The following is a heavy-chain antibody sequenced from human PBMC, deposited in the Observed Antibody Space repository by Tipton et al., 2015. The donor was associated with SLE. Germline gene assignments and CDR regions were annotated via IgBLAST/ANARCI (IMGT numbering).Heavy chain of an antibody. CDR1: RGSISSGDYY. CDR2: IYYSGST. Sequence: TLSLTCTVSRGSISSGDYYWSWIRQPPGKGLEWIGYIYYSGSTYYNPSLKSRVTISVDTSKNQFSLKLSSVTAADTAVYYCARGRDYYDSRHAFDIWGQGTMVTVSS. V-gene: IGHV4-30-4*01. D-gene: IGHD3-22*01. CDR3: ARGRDYYDSRHAFDI. J-gene: IGHJ3*02.